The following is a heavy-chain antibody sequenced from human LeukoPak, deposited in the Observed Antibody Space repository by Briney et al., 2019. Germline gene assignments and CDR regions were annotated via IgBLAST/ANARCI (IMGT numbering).Heavy chain of an antibody. CDR3: ARSSEGRYYYDSSGYSYYYYYMDV. D-gene: IGHD3-22*01. Sequence: GGSLRLSCAASGFTFSSYWMSWVRQAPGKGLEWVANIKQDGSEKYYVDSVKGRFTISRDNAKNSLYLQMNSLRAEDTAVYYCARSSEGRYYYDSSGYSYYYYYMDVWGKGTTVTISS. CDR2: IKQDGSEK. J-gene: IGHJ6*03. V-gene: IGHV3-7*03. CDR1: GFTFSSYW.